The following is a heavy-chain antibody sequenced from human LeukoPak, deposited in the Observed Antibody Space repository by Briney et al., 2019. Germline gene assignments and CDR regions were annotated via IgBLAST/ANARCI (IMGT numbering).Heavy chain of an antibody. Sequence: PSETLSLTRTVSGGSISSGGYYWSWIRQHPGKGLEWIGYIYYSGSTYYNPSLKSRVTISVDTSKNQFSLKLSSVTAADTAVYYCARNSYGDYVRFDPWGQGTLVTVSS. CDR1: GGSISSGGYY. J-gene: IGHJ5*02. V-gene: IGHV4-31*03. D-gene: IGHD4-17*01. CDR2: IYYSGST. CDR3: ARNSYGDYVRFDP.